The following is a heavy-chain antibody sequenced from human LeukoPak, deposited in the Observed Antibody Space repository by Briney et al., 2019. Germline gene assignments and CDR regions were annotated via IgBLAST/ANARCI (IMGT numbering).Heavy chain of an antibody. CDR1: GFTFSSYE. D-gene: IGHD3-22*01. CDR3: AKDARGYHRPIDH. J-gene: IGHJ4*02. V-gene: IGHV3-48*03. Sequence: GGSLRLSCAASGFTFSSYEMNWVRQAPGKGLEWVSYISSSGSTIYYADSVKGRFTISGDNSKNTLTLQMSSLRADDTAVYFCAKDARGYHRPIDHWGQGILVTVSS. CDR2: ISSSGSTI.